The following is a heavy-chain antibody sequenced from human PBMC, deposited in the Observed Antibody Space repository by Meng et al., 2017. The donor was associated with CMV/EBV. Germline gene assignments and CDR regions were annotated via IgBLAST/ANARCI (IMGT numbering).Heavy chain of an antibody. J-gene: IGHJ5*02. V-gene: IGHV1-18*01. CDR3: ARRLGSGKGVIGWFDP. CDR2: ISAYNGNT. D-gene: IGHD3-10*01. Sequence: QVQLGQSGAGVKKPGASVKVSCKASGYTFTSYGISWVLQAPGQGLEWMGWISAYNGNTNYAQKLQGRVTMTTDTSTSTAYMELRSLRSDDTAVYYCARRLGSGKGVIGWFDPWGQGTLVTRLL. CDR1: GYTFTSYG.